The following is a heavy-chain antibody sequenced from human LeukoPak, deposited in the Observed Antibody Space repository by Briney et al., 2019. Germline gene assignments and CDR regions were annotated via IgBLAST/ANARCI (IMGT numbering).Heavy chain of an antibody. J-gene: IGHJ4*02. CDR2: ISDDGGST. D-gene: IGHD3-3*01. Sequence: GGSLRLSCAASGFTFSSYAMSWVRQAPGKGLEWVSTISDDGGSTYHADSVKGRFTISRDNSKNTLYLQMNSLRAEDTAVYYCAKQVGNSAYYTLDYWGQGTLVTVSS. V-gene: IGHV3-23*01. CDR3: AKQVGNSAYYTLDY. CDR1: GFTFSSYA.